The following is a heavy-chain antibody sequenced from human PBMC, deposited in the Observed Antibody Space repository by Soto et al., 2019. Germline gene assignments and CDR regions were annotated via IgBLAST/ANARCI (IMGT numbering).Heavy chain of an antibody. Sequence: GGSLRLSCAASGFTFDDYGMSWVRQAPGKGPEWVSGINWNGGSTGYADSVKGRFTISRDNAKNSLYLQMNSLRAEDTALYYCAKPYDSSRPDAFDIWGQGTMVTVSS. D-gene: IGHD3-22*01. CDR1: GFTFDDYG. V-gene: IGHV3-20*04. CDR2: INWNGGST. CDR3: AKPYDSSRPDAFDI. J-gene: IGHJ3*02.